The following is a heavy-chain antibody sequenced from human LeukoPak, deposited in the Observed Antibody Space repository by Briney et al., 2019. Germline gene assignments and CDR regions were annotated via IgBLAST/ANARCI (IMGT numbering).Heavy chain of an antibody. D-gene: IGHD5-24*01. CDR2: ISSSSSYI. CDR3: ASSLEMATIFIY. CDR1: GFTFSSHD. Sequence: KPGGSLRLSCAASGFTFSSHDMSWVRQAPGKGLEWVSSISSSSSYIYYADSVKGRFTISRDNAKNSLYLQMNSLRAEDTAVYYCASSLEMATIFIYWGQGTLVTVSS. J-gene: IGHJ4*02. V-gene: IGHV3-21*01.